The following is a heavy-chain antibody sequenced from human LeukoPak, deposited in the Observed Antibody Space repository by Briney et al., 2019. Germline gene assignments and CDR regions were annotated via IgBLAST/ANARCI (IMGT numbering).Heavy chain of an antibody. J-gene: IGHJ4*02. CDR3: ATTTIRLGY. V-gene: IGHV4-4*07. D-gene: IGHD1-26*01. CDR2: MYYRGST. Sequence: SETLSLTCTVSGDSISSFYWSWIRQPAGKGLEWIGSMYYRGSTYHNPSLKSRVTISVDTSKNQFSLKLSSVTAADTAVYYCATTTIRLGYWGQGTLVTVSS. CDR1: GDSISSFY.